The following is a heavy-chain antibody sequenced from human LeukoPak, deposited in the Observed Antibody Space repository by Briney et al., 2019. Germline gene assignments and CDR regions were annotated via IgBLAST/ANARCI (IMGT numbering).Heavy chain of an antibody. D-gene: IGHD3-10*01. CDR1: GYSFTSHW. CDR3: AGNLWFGSGSSNGALDAFDI. V-gene: IGHV5-51*01. CDR2: IYPGDSDT. Sequence: GESLKISCKGSGYSFTSHWVGWVRQMPGKGLEWMGIIYPGDSDTRYSPSFQGQVTISADKSISTAYLQWSSLKASDTAMYYCAGNLWFGSGSSNGALDAFDIWGQGTMVTVSS. J-gene: IGHJ3*02.